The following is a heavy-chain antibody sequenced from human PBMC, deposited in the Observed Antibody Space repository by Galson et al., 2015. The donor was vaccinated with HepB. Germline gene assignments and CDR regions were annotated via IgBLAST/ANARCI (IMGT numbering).Heavy chain of an antibody. V-gene: IGHV4-61*01. CDR2: IYYSGRT. CDR3: ARYFEF. CDR1: GGSISNDNVY. J-gene: IGHJ2*01. Sequence: ETLSLTCSVSGGSISNDNVYWSWIRQSPGKGLEWVGFIYYSGRTNYNPSLKSRVSISVDTSKNQFSLNLASVTAADTAVYRYARYFEFWSRGTLVTVST.